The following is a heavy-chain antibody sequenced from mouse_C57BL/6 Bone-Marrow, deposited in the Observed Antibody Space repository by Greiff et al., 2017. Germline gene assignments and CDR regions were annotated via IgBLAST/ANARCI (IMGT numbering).Heavy chain of an antibody. Sequence: QVQLKQSGAELVKPGASVKISCKASGYAFSSYWMNWVKQRPGKGLEWIGQIYPGDGDTNYNGKFKGKATLTAAKSSSTSYMQLSSLTSEDSAVYFCARYWDLYFDYWGQGTTLTVSS. V-gene: IGHV1-80*01. D-gene: IGHD4-1*01. CDR3: ARYWDLYFDY. CDR2: IYPGDGDT. CDR1: GYAFSSYW. J-gene: IGHJ2*01.